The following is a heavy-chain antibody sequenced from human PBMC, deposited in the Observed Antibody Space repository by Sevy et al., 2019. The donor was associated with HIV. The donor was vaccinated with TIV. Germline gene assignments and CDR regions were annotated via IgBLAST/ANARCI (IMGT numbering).Heavy chain of an antibody. D-gene: IGHD6-25*01. CDR3: ARSLADTDAFDI. V-gene: IGHV3-33*01. CDR1: GFTFSSYG. J-gene: IGHJ3*02. CDR2: IWYDGSNK. Sequence: GGSLRLSCAASGFTFSSYGMHWVRQAPGKGLEWVAVIWYDGSNKYYADSVKGRFTISRDNSKNTLYLQMNSLRAEDTAVYYCARSLADTDAFDIWGPGTMVTVSS.